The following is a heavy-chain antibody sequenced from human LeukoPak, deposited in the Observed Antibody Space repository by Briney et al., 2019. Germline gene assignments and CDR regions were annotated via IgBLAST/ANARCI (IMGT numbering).Heavy chain of an antibody. CDR1: GFTVSSNY. J-gene: IGHJ4*02. V-gene: IGHV3-66*01. Sequence: PGGSLRLSCAASGFTVSSNYMSWVRQAPGKGLEWVSVIYSGGSTYYADSVKGRFTISRDNSKNTLYLQMNSLRAEDTAVYYCARGGSMIVESLPFDYWGQGTLVTVSS. D-gene: IGHD3-22*01. CDR2: IYSGGST. CDR3: ARGGSMIVESLPFDY.